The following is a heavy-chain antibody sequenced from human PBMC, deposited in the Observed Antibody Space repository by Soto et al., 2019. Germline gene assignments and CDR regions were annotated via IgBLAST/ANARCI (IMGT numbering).Heavy chain of an antibody. CDR2: INHSGST. CDR3: ARLAAGIYYYYYYMDV. J-gene: IGHJ6*03. Sequence: PSETLSLTCAVYGGSFSGYYWSWIRQPPGKGLEWIGEINHSGSTNYNPSLKSRVTISVDTSKNQFSLKLSSVTAADTVVYYCARLAAGIYYYYYYMDVWGKGTTVTVSS. D-gene: IGHD6-13*01. CDR1: GGSFSGYY. V-gene: IGHV4-34*01.